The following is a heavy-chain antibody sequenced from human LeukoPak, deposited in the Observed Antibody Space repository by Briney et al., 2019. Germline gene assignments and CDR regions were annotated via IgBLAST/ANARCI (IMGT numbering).Heavy chain of an antibody. CDR1: GFTVSSNY. Sequence: GGSLRLSCAASGFTVSSNYMSWVRQAPGKGLEWVSVIYSGGSTYYADSVKGRFTISRDNSKNTLYLQTNSLRAEDTAVYYCAREHYSSSFTTYYFDYWGQGTLVTVSS. V-gene: IGHV3-53*01. J-gene: IGHJ4*02. D-gene: IGHD6-13*01. CDR3: AREHYSSSFTTYYFDY. CDR2: IYSGGST.